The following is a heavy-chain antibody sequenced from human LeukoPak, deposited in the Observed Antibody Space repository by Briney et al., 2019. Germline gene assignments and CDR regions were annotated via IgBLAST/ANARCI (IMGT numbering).Heavy chain of an antibody. CDR3: ASGGEFRGSAFDI. D-gene: IGHD3-10*01. J-gene: IGHJ3*02. CDR1: TYIFNKYY. V-gene: IGHV1-46*02. Sequence: VASVKISCKASTYIFNKYYIHWVRQAPGRGLEWMGIINPTSGRTSYAQNFQARVTKNRHMSTNTMYLDLSSLKSDDTAVYYCASGGEFRGSAFDIWGQGTTVIVSS. CDR2: INPTSGRT.